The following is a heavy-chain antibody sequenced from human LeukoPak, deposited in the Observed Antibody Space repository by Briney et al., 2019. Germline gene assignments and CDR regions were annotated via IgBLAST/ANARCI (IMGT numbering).Heavy chain of an antibody. D-gene: IGHD6-19*01. CDR3: AKGSGDSSAWFQLFDY. J-gene: IGHJ4*02. CDR1: GFTFSSYS. CDR2: ISSSSSTI. Sequence: GGSLRLSCAASGFTFSSYSMNWVRQAPGKGLEWVSYISSSSSTIYYADSVKGRFTISRDNAKNSLYLQMNSLRAEDTAVYYCAKGSGDSSAWFQLFDYWGQGTLVTVSS. V-gene: IGHV3-48*01.